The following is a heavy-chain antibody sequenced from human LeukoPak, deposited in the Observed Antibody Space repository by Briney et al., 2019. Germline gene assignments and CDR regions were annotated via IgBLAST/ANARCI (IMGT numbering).Heavy chain of an antibody. CDR1: GFTFSGYA. V-gene: IGHV3-23*01. Sequence: GSLRLSCAGSGFTFSGYAMSWVRQAQGKGLEWVSVISGGGGSTYYADSVKGRFTISRDKSKNTLYLQMNSLRAEDTAVYYCALPAAEDTFDYWGQGTLVTVSS. CDR2: ISGGGGST. D-gene: IGHD2-2*01. CDR3: ALPAAEDTFDY. J-gene: IGHJ4*02.